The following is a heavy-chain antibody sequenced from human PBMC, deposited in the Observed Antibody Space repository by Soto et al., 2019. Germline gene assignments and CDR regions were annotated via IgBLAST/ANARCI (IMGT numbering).Heavy chain of an antibody. CDR3: ARDGRDYDILTVPFDY. CDR2: ISYDGSNK. D-gene: IGHD3-9*01. Sequence: GGSLRLSCAASGFTFSSYAMHWFRQAPGKGLEWVAVISYDGSNKYYADSVKGRFTISRDNSKNTLYLQMNSLRAEDTAVYYCARDGRDYDILTVPFDYWGQGTLVTSPQ. CDR1: GFTFSSYA. J-gene: IGHJ4*02. V-gene: IGHV3-30-3*01.